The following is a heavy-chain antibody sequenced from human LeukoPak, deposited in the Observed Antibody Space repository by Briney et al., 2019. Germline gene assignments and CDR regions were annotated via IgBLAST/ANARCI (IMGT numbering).Heavy chain of an antibody. CDR2: ITKIGDTK. J-gene: IGHJ5*02. V-gene: IGHV3-11*01. CDR1: GFTFSDYY. Sequence: PGGSLRLSCAASGFTFSDYYMSWIRRAPGRGLEWIAYITKIGDTKHYPDSVKGRFIISRDNAKNSLYLQTDSLRADDTAVYYCARGAGPLFDPWGQGTLVTVSS. CDR3: ARGAGPLFDP.